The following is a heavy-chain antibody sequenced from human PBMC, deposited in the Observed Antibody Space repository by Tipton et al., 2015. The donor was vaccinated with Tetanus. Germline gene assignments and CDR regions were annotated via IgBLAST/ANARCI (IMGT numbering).Heavy chain of an antibody. D-gene: IGHD3-3*01. J-gene: IGHJ5*02. CDR1: GGSLSRYY. Sequence: LRLSCAVYGGSLSRYYWTWIRQSPGKGLEWLGNIYYSGGTDYNPSLQSRATISLDTAKNHFSLRLSSVTAADTAVYYCARSHVFRLTLFGEEIPRSGRFDPWGQGTLVTVSS. V-gene: IGHV4-59*01. CDR2: IYYSGGT. CDR3: ARSHVFRLTLFGEEIPRSGRFDP.